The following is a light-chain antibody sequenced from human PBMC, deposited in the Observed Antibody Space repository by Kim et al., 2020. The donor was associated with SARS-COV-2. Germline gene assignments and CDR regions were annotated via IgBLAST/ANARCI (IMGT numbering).Light chain of an antibody. J-gene: IGKJ1*01. V-gene: IGKV3-20*01. CDR1: QSVSGNY. CDR2: GAS. CDR3: HQYGSSPT. Sequence: WSPGERATLSCRASQSVSGNYLAWYQRKLGRPPTRLIYGASTRATGIPDRFSGSGSGTDFTLTISRLEPEDIAVYYCHQYGSSPTFGQGTKVDIK.